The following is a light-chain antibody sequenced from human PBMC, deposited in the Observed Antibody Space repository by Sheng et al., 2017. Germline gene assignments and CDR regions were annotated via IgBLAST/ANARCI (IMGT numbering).Light chain of an antibody. J-gene: IGKJ2*01. V-gene: IGKV3-20*01. CDR1: QSVGSY. CDR2: GAS. CDR3: QQYGTSREVT. Sequence: EIVLTPSPGTLSLSPGERATLSCRVSQSVGSYLAWYQQKPGQAPRLLIYGASTRATGIPDRFSGSGSGTDFTLTISRLDPEDFALYYCQQYGTSREVTFGQGTKLEIK.